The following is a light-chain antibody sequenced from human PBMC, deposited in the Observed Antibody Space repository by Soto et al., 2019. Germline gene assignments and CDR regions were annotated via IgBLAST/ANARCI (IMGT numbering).Light chain of an antibody. V-gene: IGKV1-5*03. J-gene: IGKJ1*01. Sequence: IHMTQSPSTLSAYVGDRVTITCRASQSISSWLSWYQQKPGKAPKLLIYKASSLESGVPSRFSGSGSGTEFTLTISSLQPDDFATYYCQQYNSYPWTFGQGTKVDIK. CDR2: KAS. CDR1: QSISSW. CDR3: QQYNSYPWT.